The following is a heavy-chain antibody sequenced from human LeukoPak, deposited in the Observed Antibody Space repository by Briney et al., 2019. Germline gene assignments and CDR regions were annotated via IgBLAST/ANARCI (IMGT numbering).Heavy chain of an antibody. CDR1: GGSISCYY. J-gene: IGHJ3*02. Sequence: SETLSLTCTVSGGSISCYYWSWIRQPPGKGLEWIGYIYYSGSTNYNPSLKSRVTISVDTSKNQFSLKLSSVTAADTAVYYCARGYYDSSGYAFDIWGQGTMVTVSS. CDR3: ARGYYDSSGYAFDI. V-gene: IGHV4-59*01. CDR2: IYYSGST. D-gene: IGHD3-22*01.